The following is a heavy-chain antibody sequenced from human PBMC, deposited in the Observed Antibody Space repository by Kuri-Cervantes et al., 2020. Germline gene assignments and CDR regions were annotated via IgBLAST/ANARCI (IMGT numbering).Heavy chain of an antibody. CDR3: TTIITYCSSTSCYPFDY. Sequence: GESLKISCAASGFTFSSYGMHWVRQAPGKGLEWVAVISYDGSNKYYADSVKGRFTISRDNSKNTLYLQMNSLKTEDTAVYYCTTIITYCSSTSCYPFDYWGQGTLVTVSS. V-gene: IGHV3-30*03. D-gene: IGHD2-2*01. CDR2: ISYDGSNK. CDR1: GFTFSSYG. J-gene: IGHJ4*02.